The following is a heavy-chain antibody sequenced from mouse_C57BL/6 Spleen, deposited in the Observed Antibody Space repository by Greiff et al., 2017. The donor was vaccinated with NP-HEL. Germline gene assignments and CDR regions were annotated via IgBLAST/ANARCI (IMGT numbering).Heavy chain of an antibody. CDR1: GFTFSDYY. CDR3: ARQAKWDDSWYFDV. Sequence: EVNLVESGGGLVQPGGSLKLSCAASGFTFSDYYMYWVRQTPEKRLEWVAYISNGGGSTYYPDTVKGRFTISRDNAKNTLYLQMSRLKAEDTAMYYCARQAKWDDSWYFDVWGTGTTVTVSS. CDR2: ISNGGGST. V-gene: IGHV5-12*01. D-gene: IGHD4-1*01. J-gene: IGHJ1*03.